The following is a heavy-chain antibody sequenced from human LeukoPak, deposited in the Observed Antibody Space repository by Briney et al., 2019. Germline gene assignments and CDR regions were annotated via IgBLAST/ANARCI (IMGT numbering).Heavy chain of an antibody. CDR1: GGSTSSSSYY. Sequence: PSETLSLTCTVSGGSTSSSSYYWGWIRQPPGKGLEWIGSIYYSGSTYYNPSLKSRVTISVDTSKNQFSLKLSSVTAADTAVYYCARYSFYGSRSPGYWGQGTLVTVSS. CDR3: ARYSFYGSRSPGY. J-gene: IGHJ4*02. V-gene: IGHV4-39*01. CDR2: IYYSGST. D-gene: IGHD3-10*01.